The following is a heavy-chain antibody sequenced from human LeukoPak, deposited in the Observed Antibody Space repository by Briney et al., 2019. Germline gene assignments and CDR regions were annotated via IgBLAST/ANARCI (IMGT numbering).Heavy chain of an antibody. J-gene: IGHJ4*02. CDR2: IYYSGST. CDR3: STGLVY. V-gene: IGHV4-39*07. Sequence: SETLSLTCTVSGGSISSSSYYWGWIRQPPGNGLEWIGSIYYSGSTYYNPSLKSRVTISVDTSKNQFSLKLSSVTAADTAVYYCSTGLVYWGQGTLVTVSS. CDR1: GGSISSSSYY. D-gene: IGHD3/OR15-3a*01.